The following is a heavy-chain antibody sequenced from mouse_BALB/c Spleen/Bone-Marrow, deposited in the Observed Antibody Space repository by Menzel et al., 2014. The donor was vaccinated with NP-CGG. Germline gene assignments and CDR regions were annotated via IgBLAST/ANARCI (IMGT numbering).Heavy chain of an antibody. J-gene: IGHJ4*01. D-gene: IGHD1-1*01. CDR2: INPYNDGT. V-gene: IGHV1-14*01. CDR3: ARWGIIYYYGSSPYTMDY. CDR1: GYTFTSYV. Sequence: VQLQQSGPELVKPGASVKMSCKASGYTFTSYVMHWVKQKPGQGLEWIGYINPYNDGTKYNEKFKGKATLTLDKSSSTAYMELSSLSSEDAAVYYYARWGIIYYYGSSPYTMDYWGQGTSVTVSS.